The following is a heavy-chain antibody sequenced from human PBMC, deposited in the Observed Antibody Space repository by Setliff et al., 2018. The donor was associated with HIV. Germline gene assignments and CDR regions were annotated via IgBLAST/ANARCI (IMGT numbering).Heavy chain of an antibody. V-gene: IGHV4-39*01. J-gene: IGHJ5*02. CDR2: IYYSGST. Sequence: SETLSLTCAVYNGSFSGYYWGWIRQPPGKGLEWIGSIYYSGSTFYNPSLKSRLTISVDTSKNQFSLKLTSVTAADTAVYYCARHWRGSGWSNWFDPWGQGTLVTVSS. D-gene: IGHD6-19*01. CDR1: NGSFSGYY. CDR3: ARHWRGSGWSNWFDP.